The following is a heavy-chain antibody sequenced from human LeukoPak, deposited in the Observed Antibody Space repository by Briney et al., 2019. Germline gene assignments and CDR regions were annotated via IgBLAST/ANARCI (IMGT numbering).Heavy chain of an antibody. CDR1: GFTFSSYA. D-gene: IGHD3-3*01. V-gene: IGHV3-30-3*01. J-gene: IGHJ4*02. CDR2: ISYGGSNK. Sequence: PGGSLRLSCAASGFTFSSYAMQWVGQAPGKGLEGVAVISYGGSNKYYADSVKGRFTMSRDNSKNTPYLQMNSLRAEDTAVYYCARESYDFWSGKAYYFDYWGQGTLVTVSS. CDR3: ARESYDFWSGKAYYFDY.